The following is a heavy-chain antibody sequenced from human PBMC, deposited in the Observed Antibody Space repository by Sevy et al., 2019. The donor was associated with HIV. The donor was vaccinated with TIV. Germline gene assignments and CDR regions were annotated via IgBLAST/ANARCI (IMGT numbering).Heavy chain of an antibody. V-gene: IGHV3-48*03. CDR1: GFRFSSYE. CDR2: ISNSGTNI. J-gene: IGHJ4*02. Sequence: GGSLRLYCAASGFRFSSYEMNWVRQAPGKGLEWVASISNSGTNIYYSDSVRGRFTISRDTAKNSLYLQMNSLRAEDTAVYYCARDLPPSATTVAHFDYWGQGTLVTVSS. CDR3: ARDLPPSATTVAHFDY. D-gene: IGHD4-17*01.